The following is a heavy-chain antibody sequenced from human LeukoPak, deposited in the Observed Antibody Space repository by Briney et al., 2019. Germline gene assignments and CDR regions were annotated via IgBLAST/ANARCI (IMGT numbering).Heavy chain of an antibody. V-gene: IGHV3-23*05. Sequence: GGSLRLSCAASGFTFRDYTMAWVRQAPGKGLQWVASIVTSYVGTYYVDSVAGRFVVSRDNSKNILYLQMNRLRVEDTAMYFCAKGKAAGLLDWFDPWGPGTLVTVSS. CDR1: GFTFRDYT. J-gene: IGHJ5*02. CDR3: AKGKAAGLLDWFDP. D-gene: IGHD6-19*01. CDR2: IVTSYVGT.